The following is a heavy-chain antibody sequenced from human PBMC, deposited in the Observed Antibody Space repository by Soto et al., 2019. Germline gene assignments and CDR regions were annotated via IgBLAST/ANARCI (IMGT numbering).Heavy chain of an antibody. CDR2: VYYSGNT. CDR3: AREPGLEPHYYYGMDV. Sequence: QVQLQESGPGLVRPSETLSLTCTVSGGSVRSGRYYWGWIRQPPGKGLEWIGYVYYSGNTNYNPSLKSRALISMDTFNDMFFLKFTSVTAADTARYYCAREPGLEPHYYYGMDVWGQGTTVTVSS. D-gene: IGHD1-1*01. CDR1: GGSVRSGRYY. J-gene: IGHJ6*02. V-gene: IGHV4-61*01.